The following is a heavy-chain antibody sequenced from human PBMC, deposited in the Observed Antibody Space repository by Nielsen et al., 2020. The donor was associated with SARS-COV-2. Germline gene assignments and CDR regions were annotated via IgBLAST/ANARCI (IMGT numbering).Heavy chain of an antibody. V-gene: IGHV1-3*01. CDR1: GYTFTSYA. D-gene: IGHD3-22*01. CDR2: INAGNGNT. J-gene: IGHJ4*02. CDR3: ASESWGDYYDSSGYSLG. Sequence: GESLKISCKGSGYTFTSYAMHWVRQAPGQRLEWMGWINAGNGNTKYSQKFQGRVTITRDTSASTAYMELSSLRSEDTAVYYCASESWGDYYDSSGYSLGWGQGTLVTVSS.